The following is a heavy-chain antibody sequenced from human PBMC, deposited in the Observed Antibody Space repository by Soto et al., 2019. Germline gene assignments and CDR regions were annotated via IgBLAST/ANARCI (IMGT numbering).Heavy chain of an antibody. CDR3: ARDGGIAAAGKALDV. CDR2: IIPIFGTA. V-gene: IGHV1-69*01. J-gene: IGHJ6*02. Sequence: QVQLVQSGAEVKKPWSSAKGSCKASGGTFSSYAISWVRQAPGQGIEWMGGIIPIFGTANYAQKFQGRVTITADESTSTAYMALSSLRSEDTAVYYCARDGGIAAAGKALDVWGQGTTVTVSS. CDR1: GGTFSSYA. D-gene: IGHD6-13*01.